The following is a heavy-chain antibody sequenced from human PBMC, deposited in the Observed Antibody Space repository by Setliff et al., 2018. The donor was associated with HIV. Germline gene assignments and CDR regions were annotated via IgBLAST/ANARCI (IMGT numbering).Heavy chain of an antibody. CDR1: GASFSDYS. Sequence: SETLSLTCAVYGASFSDYSWSWIRQPPGKGLEWIGEINHSGSTNYNPSLKSRVRMSVDTSKNQFSLKLTSVTASDTAVYYCARGNNDLESFDYWGQGALVTVSS. CDR2: INHSGST. CDR3: ARGNNDLESFDY. J-gene: IGHJ4*02. V-gene: IGHV4-34*01. D-gene: IGHD3-3*01.